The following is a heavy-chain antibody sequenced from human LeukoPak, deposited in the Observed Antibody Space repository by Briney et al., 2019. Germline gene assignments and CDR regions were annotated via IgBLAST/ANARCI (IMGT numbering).Heavy chain of an antibody. Sequence: SETLSLTCTVCGGSISISGYYWGWIRQPPGKGLEWIGSISSGGSTHYIPSLKSRVTISVDTSKNQFSLKLSSVTAADTAVYYCARRSYDGSGYYYVDYWGQGTLVTVSS. D-gene: IGHD3-22*01. CDR3: ARRSYDGSGYYYVDY. CDR1: GGSISISGYY. CDR2: ISSGGST. J-gene: IGHJ4*02. V-gene: IGHV4-39*01.